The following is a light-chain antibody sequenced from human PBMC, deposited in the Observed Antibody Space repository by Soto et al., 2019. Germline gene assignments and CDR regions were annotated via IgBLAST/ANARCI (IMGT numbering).Light chain of an antibody. CDR3: CSYAGSSTPVL. J-gene: IGLJ2*01. CDR1: SSDVGSYNL. V-gene: IGLV2-23*01. Sequence: QSALTQPASVSGSPGQSITISCTGTSSDVGSYNLVSWYQQHPGKAPKLMIYEGSKRPSGVSNRFSGSKSGNTASLTISGLDAEDEADYYCCSYAGSSTPVLFGGGTKLTVL. CDR2: EGS.